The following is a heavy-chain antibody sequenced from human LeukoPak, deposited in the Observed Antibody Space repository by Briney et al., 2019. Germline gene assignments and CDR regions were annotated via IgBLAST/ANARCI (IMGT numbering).Heavy chain of an antibody. J-gene: IGHJ5*02. D-gene: IGHD2-2*01. CDR2: INPIFGTA. CDR1: GVTFSSYA. CDR3: ARDTGGLVPAVMFNP. Sequence: GSSVKVSCKASGVTFSSYAVNWVRQAPGQGLEWMGGINPIFGTANYAQRFQGRVTITADESTSTAYMELKSLRSEDTAVYNSARDTGGLVPAVMFNPWGQRCLATVSS. V-gene: IGHV1-69*01.